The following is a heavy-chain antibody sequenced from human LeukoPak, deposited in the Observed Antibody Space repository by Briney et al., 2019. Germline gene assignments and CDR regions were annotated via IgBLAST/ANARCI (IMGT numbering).Heavy chain of an antibody. V-gene: IGHV3-48*04. D-gene: IGHD6-25*01. J-gene: IGHJ3*01. CDR3: ARDGGGPDAFDL. CDR1: GFTFSSYS. CDR2: ISSGSSVI. Sequence: GGSLRLSCAASGFTFSSYSMNWVRQAPGEGLEWISYISSGSSVIYYADSVKGRFTVSRDNAKNSLYLQMNSLRAEDTAVYYCARDGGGPDAFDLWGQGTMVTVSS.